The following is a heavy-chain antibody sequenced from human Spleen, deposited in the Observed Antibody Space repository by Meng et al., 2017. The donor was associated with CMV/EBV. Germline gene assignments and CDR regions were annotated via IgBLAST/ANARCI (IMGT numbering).Heavy chain of an antibody. CDR3: ARAYDSSGSDY. D-gene: IGHD3-22*01. Sequence: CAVSGGSISSGGYYWSWIRQPPGKGLEWIGYIYYSGSTYYNPSLKSRVTISVDTSKNQFSLKLSSVTAADTAVYYCARAYDSSGSDYWGQGTLVTVSS. CDR1: GGSISSGGYY. V-gene: IGHV4-31*11. CDR2: IYYSGST. J-gene: IGHJ4*02.